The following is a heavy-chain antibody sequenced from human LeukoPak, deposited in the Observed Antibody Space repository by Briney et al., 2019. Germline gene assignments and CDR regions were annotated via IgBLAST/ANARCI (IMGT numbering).Heavy chain of an antibody. Sequence: PSETLSLTCTVSGGSISSSSYYWGWIRQPPGKGLEWIGYIYYSGSTNYNPSLKSRVTISVDTSKNQFSLKLSSVTAADTAVYYCARVSPRYYDSSGYNDAFDIWGQGTMVTVSS. V-gene: IGHV4-61*05. CDR3: ARVSPRYYDSSGYNDAFDI. J-gene: IGHJ3*02. D-gene: IGHD3-22*01. CDR1: GGSISSSSYY. CDR2: IYYSGST.